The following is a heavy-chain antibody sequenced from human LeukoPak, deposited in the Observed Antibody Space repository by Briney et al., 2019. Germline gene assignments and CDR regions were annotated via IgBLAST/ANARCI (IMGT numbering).Heavy chain of an antibody. CDR3: AKNRMVRGLGKDYFDY. CDR2: ISYDGSNK. D-gene: IGHD3-10*01. J-gene: IGHJ4*02. Sequence: SGGSLRLSCAASGFTFSSYGMHWVRQAPGKGLAWVAVISYDGSNKYYADSVKGRFTISRDNSKNTLYLQMNSLRAEDTAVYYCAKNRMVRGLGKDYFDYWGQGTLVTVSS. CDR1: GFTFSSYG. V-gene: IGHV3-30*18.